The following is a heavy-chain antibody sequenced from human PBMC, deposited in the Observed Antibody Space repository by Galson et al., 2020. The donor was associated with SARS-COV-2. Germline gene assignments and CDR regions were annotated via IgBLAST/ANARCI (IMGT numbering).Heavy chain of an antibody. V-gene: IGHV4-34*01. Sequence: SETLSLTCAVYGGSFSGYYWSWIRQPPGKGLEWIGEINHSGRTHYNPSLKSRVTISVDTSKNQFSLKLRSVTAADTAVYYCARASVVVAAIDYYYYYGSDVWGQGTTVTVSS. CDR2: INHSGRT. J-gene: IGHJ6*02. CDR3: ARASVVVAAIDYYYYYGSDV. CDR1: GGSFSGYY. D-gene: IGHD2-15*01.